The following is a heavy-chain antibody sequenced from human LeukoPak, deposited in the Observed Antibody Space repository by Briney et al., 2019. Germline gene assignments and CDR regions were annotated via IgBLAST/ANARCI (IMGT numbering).Heavy chain of an antibody. V-gene: IGHV4-30-4*01. CDR2: IYYSGSN. J-gene: IGHJ4*02. CDR1: GGSISSGDYY. D-gene: IGHD2-2*01. Sequence: SQTLSLTCTVSGGSISSGDYYWSWIRQPPGKGLEWIGYIYYSGSNYYNPSLKSRVTISVDTSKNQFSLKLSSVTAADTAVYYCARYLREIVVGLDYWGQGTLVTVSS. CDR3: ARYLREIVVGLDY.